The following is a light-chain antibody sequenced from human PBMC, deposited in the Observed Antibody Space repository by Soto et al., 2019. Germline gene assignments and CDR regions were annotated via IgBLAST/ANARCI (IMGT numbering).Light chain of an antibody. Sequence: VLTQFPGTLSLSPGERATLSCRASQSVISDYLAWYQQKPGQAPRLLISGASSRATGIPDRFSGSGSGTDFTLTISRLEPEDFAVYYCQQRSNWLTFGGGTKV. CDR1: QSVISDY. J-gene: IGKJ4*01. V-gene: IGKV3D-20*02. CDR3: QQRSNWLT. CDR2: GAS.